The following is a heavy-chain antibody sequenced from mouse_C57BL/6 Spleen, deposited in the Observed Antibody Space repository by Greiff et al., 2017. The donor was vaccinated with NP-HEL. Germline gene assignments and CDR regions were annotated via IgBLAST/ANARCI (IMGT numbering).Heavy chain of an antibody. CDR3: ARPYYDYDEAWFAY. Sequence: VQLQQSVAELVRPGASVKLSCPASGFNIKNTYMHWVKQRPEQGLEWIGRIDPANGNTTYAPKFQGKATIPADTSSNTAYLQLSSLTSEDTAIYYCARPYYDYDEAWFAYWGQGTLVTVSA. D-gene: IGHD2-4*01. CDR1: GFNIKNTY. J-gene: IGHJ3*01. CDR2: IDPANGNT. V-gene: IGHV14-3*01.